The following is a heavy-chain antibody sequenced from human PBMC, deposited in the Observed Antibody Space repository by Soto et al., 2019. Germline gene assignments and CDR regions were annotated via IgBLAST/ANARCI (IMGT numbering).Heavy chain of an antibody. J-gene: IGHJ3*02. CDR3: AHRRGIQGNDAFDI. V-gene: IGHV2-5*02. Sequence: QITLKESGPTLVKPTQTLTLTCTFSGFSLSTSGVGVGWIRQPPGKALEWLALIYWDDDKRYSPSLKSRLTPTTDTSKLQAVLTLTNLDPVDTATYYCAHRRGIQGNDAFDIWGQGTMVTVSS. CDR2: IYWDDDK. CDR1: GFSLSTSGVG. D-gene: IGHD5-18*01.